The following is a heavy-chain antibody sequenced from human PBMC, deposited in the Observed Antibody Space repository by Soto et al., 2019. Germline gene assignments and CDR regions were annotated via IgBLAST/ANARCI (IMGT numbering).Heavy chain of an antibody. V-gene: IGHV1-69*01. Sequence: QVQLVQSGAEVKKPGSSVKVSCKASGGTFSSYAISWVRQAPGQGLEWMGGIIPIFGTANYAQKFQGRVTITADESTSTAYMELSSVRSDDTAVYYCARFYCSGGSCYRWFDPWGQGSLVTVSS. D-gene: IGHD2-15*01. J-gene: IGHJ5*02. CDR1: GGTFSSYA. CDR3: ARFYCSGGSCYRWFDP. CDR2: IIPIFGTA.